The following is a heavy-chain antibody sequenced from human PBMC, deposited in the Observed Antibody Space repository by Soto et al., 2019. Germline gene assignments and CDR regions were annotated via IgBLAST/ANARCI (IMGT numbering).Heavy chain of an antibody. J-gene: IGHJ4*02. V-gene: IGHV3-30*18. CDR1: GFTFSSFG. CDR2: ISYDGSSQ. D-gene: IGHD1-26*01. CDR3: AKQALGPTVFDS. Sequence: QVQLVASGGGVVQPGRSLRLSCAASGFTFSSFGIHWVRQAPGMGLEWVSTISYDGSSQFYANSVKGRFTISRDNFKNTLYLQMNSLRAEDTAVYYCAKQALGPTVFDSWGQGTLVTVSS.